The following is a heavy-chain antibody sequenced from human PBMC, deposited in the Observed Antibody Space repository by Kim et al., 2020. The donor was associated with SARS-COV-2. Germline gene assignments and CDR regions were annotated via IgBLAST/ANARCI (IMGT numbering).Heavy chain of an antibody. Sequence: SETLSLTCTVSGGSISSSGYYWSWIRQHPGKGLEWIGYIYYSGSTYYNPSLKSRVTISVDTSKNQFSLKLSSVTAADTAVYYCARGRITIVGVVTEFDYWGQGTLVTVSS. D-gene: IGHD3-3*01. CDR3: ARGRITIVGVVTEFDY. CDR2: IYYSGST. J-gene: IGHJ4*02. CDR1: GGSISSSGYY. V-gene: IGHV4-31*03.